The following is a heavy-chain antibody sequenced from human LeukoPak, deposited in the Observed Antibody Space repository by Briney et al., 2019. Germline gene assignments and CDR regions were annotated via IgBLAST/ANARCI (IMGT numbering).Heavy chain of an antibody. V-gene: IGHV1-18*01. CDR2: ISAYNGNT. Sequence: ASVKVSCKASGGTFSSYAISWVRQAPGQGLEWMGWISAYNGNTNYAQKLQGRVTMTTDTSTSTAYMELRSLRSDDTAVYYCARDFHGYSYGPGAFDIWGQGTMVTVSS. J-gene: IGHJ3*02. CDR3: ARDFHGYSYGPGAFDI. CDR1: GGTFSSYA. D-gene: IGHD5-18*01.